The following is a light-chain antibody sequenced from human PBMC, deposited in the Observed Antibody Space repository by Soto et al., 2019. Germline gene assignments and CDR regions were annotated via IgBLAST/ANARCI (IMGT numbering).Light chain of an antibody. Sequence: QSVLTQPPSASGTPGQRVIISCSGSSSNIGANSIYWYQQLPGAAPKLLIFRNNQRPSGVPDRFSGSKSGTSASLDISGLRSEDEADYYCAAWDDSLSGPVFGGGTKLTVL. CDR3: AAWDDSLSGPV. CDR1: SSNIGANS. V-gene: IGLV1-47*01. J-gene: IGLJ2*01. CDR2: RNN.